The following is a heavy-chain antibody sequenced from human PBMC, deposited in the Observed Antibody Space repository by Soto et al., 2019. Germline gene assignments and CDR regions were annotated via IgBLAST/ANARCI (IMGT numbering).Heavy chain of an antibody. CDR2: IYPGDSDT. D-gene: IGHD6-19*01. CDR1: GYSFTSYW. Sequence: GEALKISCEGSGYSFTSYWIGWVRQMPGKGLEWMGIIYPGDSDTKYSPSFQGQVTISADKSISTAYLQWSSLKAPDTAMYYCARPFHTSGWYDSWGQGTLVTV. J-gene: IGHJ5*01. V-gene: IGHV5-51*01. CDR3: ARPFHTSGWYDS.